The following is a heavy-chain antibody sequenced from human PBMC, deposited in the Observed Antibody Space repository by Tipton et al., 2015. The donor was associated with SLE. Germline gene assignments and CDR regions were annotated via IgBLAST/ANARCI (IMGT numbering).Heavy chain of an antibody. CDR3: AKGTSGGLYFDS. CDR2: ISYDGSNK. J-gene: IGHJ4*02. Sequence: SLRLSCAASGFTFSSYAMHWVRQAPGKGLEWVAVISYDGSNKYYADSVRGRFIISRDDSKSTLYLQMDSLRTEDTAVFYCAKGTSGGLYFDSWGLGTLVTVSS. CDR1: GFTFSSYA. D-gene: IGHD3/OR15-3a*01. V-gene: IGHV3-30*14.